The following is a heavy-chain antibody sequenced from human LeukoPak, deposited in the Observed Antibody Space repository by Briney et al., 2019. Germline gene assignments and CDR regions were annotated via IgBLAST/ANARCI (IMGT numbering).Heavy chain of an antibody. CDR2: IKQDGSEK. Sequence: GGSLRLSCAASGFTFNSYWMNWVRQAPGKGLEWVANIKQDGSEKYYVDSVKGRFTISRDNAKNSLYLQMNSLRAEDTAVYNCARHGSITMVRGRLRYYYMDVWGKGTTVTISS. J-gene: IGHJ6*03. CDR3: ARHGSITMVRGRLRYYYMDV. V-gene: IGHV3-7*01. CDR1: GFTFNSYW. D-gene: IGHD3-10*01.